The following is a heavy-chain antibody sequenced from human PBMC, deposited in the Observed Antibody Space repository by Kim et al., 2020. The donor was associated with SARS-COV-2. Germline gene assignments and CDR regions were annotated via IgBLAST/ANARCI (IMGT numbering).Heavy chain of an antibody. Sequence: SETLSLTCTVSGGSISSYYWTWIRQPPGKGLEWIGYIYYSGRTNYNPSLKSQVTISVDTSKNQFSLKLSSVTAADTAVYYCARELGDSSGYSSFDYWGQGTLVTVSS. CDR3: ARELGDSSGYSSFDY. CDR2: IYYSGRT. D-gene: IGHD3-22*01. CDR1: GGSISSYY. V-gene: IGHV4-59*01. J-gene: IGHJ4*02.